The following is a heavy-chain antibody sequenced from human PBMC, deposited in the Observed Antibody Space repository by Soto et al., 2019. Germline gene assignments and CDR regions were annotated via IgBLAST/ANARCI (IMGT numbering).Heavy chain of an antibody. CDR3: ARIKTDYDIYYGMDV. Sequence: ASVKVSCKASGYTCTSFGISWVRQAPGQGLEWMGWISAYNGNTNYAQKLQGRVTMTTDTSTSTAYMELRSLRSDDTAVYYCARIKTDYDIYYGMDVWGQGTTVTVSS. J-gene: IGHJ6*02. CDR2: ISAYNGNT. D-gene: IGHD3-9*01. CDR1: GYTCTSFG. V-gene: IGHV1-18*01.